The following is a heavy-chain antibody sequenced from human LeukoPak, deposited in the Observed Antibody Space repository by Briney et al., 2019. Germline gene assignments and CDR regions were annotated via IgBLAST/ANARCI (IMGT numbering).Heavy chain of an antibody. V-gene: IGHV1-69*05. J-gene: IGHJ4*02. CDR3: ARDLGITGTYDNYCFDY. D-gene: IGHD1-20*01. CDR1: GGTFSSYA. Sequence: SVKVSCKASGGTFSSYAISWVRQAPGQGLQWMGRFIPIFGTANYAQKFQGRVSITTDESTSTAYMQLSSLRSEDTAVYYSARDLGITGTYDNYCFDYWGQRTLVTVSS. CDR2: FIPIFGTA.